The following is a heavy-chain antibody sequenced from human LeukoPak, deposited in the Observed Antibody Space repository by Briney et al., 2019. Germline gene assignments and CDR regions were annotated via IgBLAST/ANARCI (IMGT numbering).Heavy chain of an antibody. CDR3: ARDQAAGPFDAFDI. J-gene: IGHJ3*02. CDR1: GFTFSSYW. Sequence: GGSLRLSCAASGFTFSSYWMSWVRPAPGKGLEWVANIKQDGSEKYYVDSVKGRFTISRDNAKNSLYLQMNSLRAEDTAVYYCARDQAAGPFDAFDIWGQGTMVTVSS. D-gene: IGHD6-19*01. CDR2: IKQDGSEK. V-gene: IGHV3-7*01.